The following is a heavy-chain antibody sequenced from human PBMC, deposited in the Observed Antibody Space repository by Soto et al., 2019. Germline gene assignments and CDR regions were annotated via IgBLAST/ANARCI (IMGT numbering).Heavy chain of an antibody. Sequence: QVQLVESGGGLVKPGGSLRLSCAASGFTFSDYYMSWVRQTPGKGLEWVSYIITGGSLKYYADSVKGRFTISRDDAKNSLYLQMNSLRVEDTAVYYCARSGSGYSFDPWGQGTLVTVSP. CDR2: IITGGSLK. J-gene: IGHJ5*02. CDR3: ARSGSGYSFDP. CDR1: GFTFSDYY. V-gene: IGHV3-11*01. D-gene: IGHD3-22*01.